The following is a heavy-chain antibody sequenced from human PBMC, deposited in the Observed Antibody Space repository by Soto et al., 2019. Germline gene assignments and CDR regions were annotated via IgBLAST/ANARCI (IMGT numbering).Heavy chain of an antibody. Sequence: QVQLVRSGDEVKKPGASVKVSCKASGYIFVNYGIAWVRQAPGQGLERMGWISPYTGNTHSASKAQGRLTMTTDTSTSTAYMDLGSLTSDHTAVHYYAMVDTFVTPTPQDVWGQGTTVTVSS. V-gene: IGHV1-18*01. CDR1: GYIFVNYG. CDR2: ISPYTGNT. J-gene: IGHJ6*02. D-gene: IGHD5-18*01. CDR3: AMVDTFVTPTPQDV.